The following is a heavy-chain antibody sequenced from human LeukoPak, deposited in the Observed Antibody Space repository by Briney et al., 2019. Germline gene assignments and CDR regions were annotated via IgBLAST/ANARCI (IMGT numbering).Heavy chain of an antibody. CDR2: IRQDGSEK. D-gene: IGHD4-23*01. J-gene: IGHJ4*02. V-gene: IGHV3-7*01. Sequence: GASLRLSCAASGFTFISYWMMWLRQPPGKGLEWVANIRQDGSEKNYVDSVKGRFTISRDNAKISLYLQMNSLRAEDTAVYYCATDRKVGTWDPRFDYWGQGTLVTVS. CDR1: GFTFISYW. CDR3: ATDRKVGTWDPRFDY.